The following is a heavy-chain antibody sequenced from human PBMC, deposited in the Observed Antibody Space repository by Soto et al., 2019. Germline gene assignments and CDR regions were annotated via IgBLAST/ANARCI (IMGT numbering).Heavy chain of an antibody. D-gene: IGHD3-16*02. J-gene: IGHJ3*02. CDR1: AFTFRNYA. Sequence: GGSLRLSCAASAFTFRNYAMSWVRQAPGKGLEWVSAIGDSGATTYYADSVKGRFTISRDNSKNTLYLQMNNLRAEDTAFYYCTSHLGELSFPRAFDIWGQGTMVTVSS. CDR2: IGDSGATT. CDR3: TSHLGELSFPRAFDI. V-gene: IGHV3-23*01.